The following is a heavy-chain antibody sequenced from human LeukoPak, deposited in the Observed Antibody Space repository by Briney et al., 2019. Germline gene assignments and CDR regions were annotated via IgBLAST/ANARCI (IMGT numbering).Heavy chain of an antibody. Sequence: SETLSLTCTVSGGSISSYYWSWIRQPPGKGLEWIGYICYSGSTNYNPSLKSRVTISVDTSKNQFSLKLSSVTAADTAVYYCAREVGSSGYLLDYWGQGTLVTVSS. CDR2: ICYSGST. CDR1: GGSISSYY. J-gene: IGHJ4*02. D-gene: IGHD3-22*01. CDR3: AREVGSSGYLLDY. V-gene: IGHV4-59*01.